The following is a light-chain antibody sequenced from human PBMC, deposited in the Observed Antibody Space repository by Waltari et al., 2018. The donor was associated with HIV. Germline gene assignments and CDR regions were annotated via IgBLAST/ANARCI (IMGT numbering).Light chain of an antibody. Sequence: QSALTQPPSASGSPGQSVTISCPGTSSDVGSYNFVSWYKQHPGKAPKLLIFGVSKRPSGVPDRFSGSKSGNTASLTVSVLQPEDEADYYCSSYAGSNNLLFGGGTKLTVL. V-gene: IGLV2-8*01. CDR1: SSDVGSYNF. CDR3: SSYAGSNNLL. CDR2: GVS. J-gene: IGLJ2*01.